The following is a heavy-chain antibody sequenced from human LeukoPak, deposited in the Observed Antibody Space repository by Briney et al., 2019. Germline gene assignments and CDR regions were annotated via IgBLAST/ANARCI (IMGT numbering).Heavy chain of an antibody. D-gene: IGHD6-13*01. V-gene: IGHV3-30*18. J-gene: IGHJ2*01. CDR1: GFTFSSYG. Sequence: GGSLRLSCAASGFTFSSYGMHWVRQAPGKGPEWVAIISNDGSNKHYADSVKGRFTVSRDNSENTLYLQMNSLRAEDTAMYYCAKRIAGSATGVWWYLDLWGRGTLVTVSS. CDR2: ISNDGSNK. CDR3: AKRIAGSATGVWWYLDL.